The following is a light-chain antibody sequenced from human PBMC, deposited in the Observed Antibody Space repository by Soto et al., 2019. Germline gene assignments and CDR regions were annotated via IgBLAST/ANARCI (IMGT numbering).Light chain of an antibody. CDR2: DVA. CDR1: SSDVGGDNY. Sequence: QSALTQPRSVSGSPGQSVTISCTGTSSDVGGDNYVSWYQQHPGKAPKLIIYDVANRPSGVPDRFSGSRSGNTASLTISGVRTEDEADYYCCSSAGRSTWLFGGGTKLTVL. CDR3: CSSAGRSTWL. V-gene: IGLV2-11*01. J-gene: IGLJ3*02.